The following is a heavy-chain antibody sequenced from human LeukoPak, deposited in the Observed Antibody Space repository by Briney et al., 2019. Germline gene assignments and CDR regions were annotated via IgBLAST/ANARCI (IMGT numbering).Heavy chain of an antibody. D-gene: IGHD3-3*01. CDR2: INWNGGKT. V-gene: IGHV3-20*04. Sequence: PGGSLRLXCAASGFTFGDYGMTWVRQAPGKELEWVASINWNGGKTGYADSVKGRFTISRDNAKNSLYLQLNSLRAEDTALYYCAREGEKTYYDFWTTYYIGYWGQGTLVTVSS. J-gene: IGHJ4*02. CDR3: AREGEKTYYDFWTTYYIGY. CDR1: GFTFGDYG.